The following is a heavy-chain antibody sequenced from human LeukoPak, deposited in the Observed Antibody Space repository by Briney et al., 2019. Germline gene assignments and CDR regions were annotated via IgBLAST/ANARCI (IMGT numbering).Heavy chain of an antibody. D-gene: IGHD6-19*01. Sequence: GSLRLSCAASGFSFSSYEIHWVRQAPGKGLEWVSSISTSSSYIYYAESLKGRFTISRDNAKNSLYLQMNSLRGDDTAVYYCARGDPDISFAVAGEAFDIWGQGTMVTVSS. CDR1: GFSFSSYE. J-gene: IGHJ3*02. CDR3: ARGDPDISFAVAGEAFDI. CDR2: ISTSSSYI. V-gene: IGHV3-21*01.